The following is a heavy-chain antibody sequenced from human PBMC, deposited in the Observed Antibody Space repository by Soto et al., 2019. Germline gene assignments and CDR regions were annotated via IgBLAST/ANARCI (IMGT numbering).Heavy chain of an antibody. CDR1: GGSISSYY. V-gene: IGHV4-59*01. CDR2: IYYSGST. J-gene: IGHJ5*02. D-gene: IGHD3-10*01. CDR3: ASMYYYGSGSLNWFDP. Sequence: QVQLQESGPGLVKPSETLSLTCTVSGGSISSYYWSWIRQPPGKGLEWIGYIYYSGSTNYNPSLKSRVTISVDMSKNQFSLKLSSVTAADTAVYYCASMYYYGSGSLNWFDPWGQGTLVTVSS.